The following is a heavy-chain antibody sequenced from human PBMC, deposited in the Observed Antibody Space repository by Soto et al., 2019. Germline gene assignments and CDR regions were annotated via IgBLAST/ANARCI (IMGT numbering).Heavy chain of an antibody. D-gene: IGHD3-10*01. J-gene: IGHJ4*02. CDR1: GGSISSGNYY. CDR2: IYYSGNT. CDR3: ARGARWEGSNKKFDY. V-gene: IGHV4-30-4*01. Sequence: QVQLQESGPGLVKPSQTLSLTCTVSGGSISSGNYYWSWIRQPPGKGLEWIGYIYYSGNTYYNPSLKSRVTISVDTSKNQFSLELSSVTAADTAVYYCARGARWEGSNKKFDYWGQGTLVTVSS.